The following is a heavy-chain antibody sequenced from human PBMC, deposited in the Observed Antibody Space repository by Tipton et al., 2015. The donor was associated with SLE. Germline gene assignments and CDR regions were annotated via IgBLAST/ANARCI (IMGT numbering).Heavy chain of an antibody. Sequence: TLSLTCAVSGYSITSGDYWGWIRQPPGKGLEWVGSLYHRGSTYYNPSLQSRVTISTDMSKNEIYLKLTSVTATDTAVYFCARDPYDSTWRNGWFDPWGQGTLVTVSS. J-gene: IGHJ5*02. CDR1: GYSITSGDY. D-gene: IGHD6-13*01. V-gene: IGHV4-38-2*02. CDR3: ARDPYDSTWRNGWFDP. CDR2: LYHRGST.